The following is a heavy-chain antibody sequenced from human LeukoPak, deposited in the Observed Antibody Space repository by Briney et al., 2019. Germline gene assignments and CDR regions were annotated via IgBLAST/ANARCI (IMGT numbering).Heavy chain of an antibody. CDR3: ARGRFNYDNTGYSSFYY. CDR2: ISSSGSTI. J-gene: IGHJ4*02. D-gene: IGHD3-22*01. CDR1: GFTFSSYS. V-gene: IGHV3-48*04. Sequence: PGGSLRLSCAASGFTFSSYSMNWVRQAPGKGLEWVSYISSSGSTIYYADSVKGRFTISRDNAKTSVYLQMNSLRAEDTAVYYCARGRFNYDNTGYSSFYYWGQGTLVTVSS.